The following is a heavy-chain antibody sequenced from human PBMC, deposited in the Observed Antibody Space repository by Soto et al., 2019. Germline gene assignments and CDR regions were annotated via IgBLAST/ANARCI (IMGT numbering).Heavy chain of an antibody. J-gene: IGHJ4*02. Sequence: QVQLVESGGGVVQPGRSLRLSCAASGFTFSNYGMHWVRQAPGKGLEWVAVISYHGSDKYYADSVKGRFTISRDNSKNTRYLQMDGLRAEDTAVYYCAKDHLTTTVTTVGYWGQGTLVTVSS. CDR3: AKDHLTTTVTTVGY. V-gene: IGHV3-30*18. CDR1: GFTFSNYG. CDR2: ISYHGSDK. D-gene: IGHD4-17*01.